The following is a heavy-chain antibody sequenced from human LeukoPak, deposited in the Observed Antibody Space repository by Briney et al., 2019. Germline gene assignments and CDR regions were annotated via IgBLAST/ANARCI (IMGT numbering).Heavy chain of an antibody. CDR3: ARDSSGYASLDY. V-gene: IGHV4-59*12. CDR2: IYYSGST. CDR1: GGSISSYY. Sequence: SSETLSLTCTVSGGSISSYYWSWIRQPPGKGLEWIGYIYYSGSTYYNPSLKSRVTISVDTSRNQFSLKLSSVTAADTAVYYCARDSSGYASLDYWGQGTLVTVSS. D-gene: IGHD3-22*01. J-gene: IGHJ4*02.